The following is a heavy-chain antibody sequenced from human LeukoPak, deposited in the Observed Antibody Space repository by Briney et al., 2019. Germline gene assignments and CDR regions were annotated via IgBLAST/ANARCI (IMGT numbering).Heavy chain of an antibody. CDR2: IYYSGST. J-gene: IGHJ3*02. D-gene: IGHD3-3*01. Sequence: PSQTLSLTCTVSGGSISSGGYYWSWIRQHPGKGLEWIGYIYYSGSTYYNPSLKSRVTISVDTSKNQFSLKLSSVTAADTAVYYCARVELPPADYYDFWSGNDAFDIWGQGTMVTVSS. CDR3: ARVELPPADYYDFWSGNDAFDI. V-gene: IGHV4-31*03. CDR1: GGSISSGGYY.